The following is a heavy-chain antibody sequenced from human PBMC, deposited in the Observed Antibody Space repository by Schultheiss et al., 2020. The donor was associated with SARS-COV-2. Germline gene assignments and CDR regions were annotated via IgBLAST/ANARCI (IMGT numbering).Heavy chain of an antibody. CDR2: INPNSGGT. D-gene: IGHD3-10*01. V-gene: IGHV1-2*02. Sequence: ASVKVSCKASGYTFTSYGISWVRQAPGQGLEWMGWINPNSGGTNYAQKFQGRVTMTRDTSISTAYMELSRLRSDDTAVYYCARGPLLRFEIDYWGQGTLVTVAS. J-gene: IGHJ4*02. CDR3: ARGPLLRFEIDY. CDR1: GYTFTSYG.